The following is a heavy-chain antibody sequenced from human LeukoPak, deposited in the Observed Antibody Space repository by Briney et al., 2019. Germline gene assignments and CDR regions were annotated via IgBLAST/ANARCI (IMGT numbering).Heavy chain of an antibody. V-gene: IGHV1-8*01. Sequence: ASVKVSCKASGYTFTSYDINWVRQATGQGLEWMGWMNPNSGNTGYAQKFQGRVTITRNTSISTAYMELSSLRSEDTAVYYCARGPFYDFWSGYYTGFADYWGQGTLVTVSS. D-gene: IGHD3-3*01. CDR3: ARGPFYDFWSGYYTGFADY. J-gene: IGHJ4*02. CDR2: MNPNSGNT. CDR1: GYTFTSYD.